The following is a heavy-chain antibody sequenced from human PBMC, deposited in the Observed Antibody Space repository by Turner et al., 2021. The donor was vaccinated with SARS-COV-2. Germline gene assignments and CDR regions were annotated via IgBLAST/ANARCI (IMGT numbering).Heavy chain of an antibody. Sequence: QLQLQDSGPGLAKPSETLSLTCTVPGGSNSSCSYYWGWIRRPPGKGLVGIGSVYYSGSTYYNPSLKSRVTISVDTSKNQFSLKLSSVTAADTAVYYCATEMATISRYYYYGMDVWGQGTTVTVSS. CDR2: VYYSGST. CDR3: ATEMATISRYYYYGMDV. D-gene: IGHD5-12*01. CDR1: GGSNSSCSYY. V-gene: IGHV4-39*02. J-gene: IGHJ6*02.